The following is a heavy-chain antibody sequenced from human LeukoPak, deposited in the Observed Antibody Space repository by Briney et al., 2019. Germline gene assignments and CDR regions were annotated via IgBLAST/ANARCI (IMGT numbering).Heavy chain of an antibody. V-gene: IGHV3-23*01. J-gene: IGHJ5*01. CDR1: GFSFGNYA. Sequence: GGSLRLSCVASGFSFGNYAMSWVRQAPGKGLQWVSQISGTGGATWYAGFARDRFTISRDNSKEPLYLQMSGLRVEDTAMYYCVKDPRDTYGTNWFVSWGQGTLLIVSS. D-gene: IGHD2-21*01. CDR3: VKDPRDTYGTNWFVS. CDR2: ISGTGGAT.